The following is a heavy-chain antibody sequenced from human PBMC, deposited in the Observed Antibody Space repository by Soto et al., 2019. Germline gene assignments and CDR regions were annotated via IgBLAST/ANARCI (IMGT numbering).Heavy chain of an antibody. CDR2: IFSSGST. Sequence: SETVSLTCTVSGGSINTFYWSWVRQPAGKGLEWIGRIFSSGSTSFNPSLESRVAMSVDTSKNHFSLNLSSVTAADMAVYYCAREGSYSAYNFAHGIQLWSFDFWGQGALVTVSS. D-gene: IGHD5-12*01. CDR3: AREGSYSAYNFAHGIQLWSFDF. CDR1: GGSINTFY. J-gene: IGHJ4*02. V-gene: IGHV4-4*07.